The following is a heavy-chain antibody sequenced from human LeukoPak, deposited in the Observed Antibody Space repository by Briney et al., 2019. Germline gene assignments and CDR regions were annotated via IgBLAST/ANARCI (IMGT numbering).Heavy chain of an antibody. V-gene: IGHV3-7*01. CDR1: GFIFKKYW. CDR2: IKEDGSET. J-gene: IGHJ4*02. D-gene: IGHD5-24*01. CDR3: ARETPRRGETRDGYR. Sequence: PGGSLRLSCAASGFIFKKYWMSWVRQVPGKGLECLAHIKEDGSETYYADSVKGRFTISRDNPKNSLFLQINSLRVEDTAVYYCARETPRRGETRDGYRWGQGTVVTVSS.